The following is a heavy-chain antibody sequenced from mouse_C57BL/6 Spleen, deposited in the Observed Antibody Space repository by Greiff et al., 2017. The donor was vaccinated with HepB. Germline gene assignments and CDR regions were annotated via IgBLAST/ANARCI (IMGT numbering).Heavy chain of an antibody. CDR2: INPNNGGT. CDR1: GYTFTDYY. CDR3: ARRNFP. Sequence: LVKPGASVKISCKASGYTFTDYYMNWVKQSHGKSLEWIGDINPNNGGTSYNQKFKGKATLTVDKSSSTAYMELRSLTSEDSAVYYCARRNFPWGQGTTLTVSS. J-gene: IGHJ2*01. V-gene: IGHV1-26*01.